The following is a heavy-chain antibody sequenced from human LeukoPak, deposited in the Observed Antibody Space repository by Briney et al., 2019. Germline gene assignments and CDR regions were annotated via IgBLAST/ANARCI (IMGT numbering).Heavy chain of an antibody. J-gene: IGHJ4*02. CDR2: ISSSGSTI. CDR1: GFTFSSYS. D-gene: IGHD2-21*01. V-gene: IGHV3-48*04. CDR3: ARVQRVEFPLKYYFDY. Sequence: PGGSLRLSCTASGFTFSSYSMNWVRKAPGKGLEWVSYISSSGSTIYYADSVKGRFTISRDNTKNSLYLQMNSLRAEDTAVYYCARVQRVEFPLKYYFDYWGQGTLVTVSS.